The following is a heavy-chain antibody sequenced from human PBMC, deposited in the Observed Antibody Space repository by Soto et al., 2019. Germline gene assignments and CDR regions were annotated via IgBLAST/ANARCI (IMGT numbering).Heavy chain of an antibody. D-gene: IGHD6-13*01. J-gene: IGHJ4*02. CDR1: GGSIISSNYY. V-gene: IGHV4-39*01. Sequence: SETLSLTCTVSGGSIISSNYYWGWIRQPPGKGLEWIGSLYYSGSTYYNPSLKSRVTTSVDTSKNQFSLKLSSVTAADTAVYYCARHEQQLVYDYWGQGTLVTVSS. CDR3: ARHEQQLVYDY. CDR2: LYYSGST.